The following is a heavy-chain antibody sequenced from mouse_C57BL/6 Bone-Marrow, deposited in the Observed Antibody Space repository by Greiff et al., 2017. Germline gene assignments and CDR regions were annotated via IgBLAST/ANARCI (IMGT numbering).Heavy chain of an antibody. CDR3: ARETVDGGFAY. J-gene: IGHJ3*01. V-gene: IGHV5-16*01. Sequence: EVQVVESEGGLVQPGSSMTLSCTAAGFTFSDYYMAWVRQVPEKGLEWVANINYDGSSTYYLDSLKSRFIISRDNAKNILYLQMSSLKSEDTATYYCARETVDGGFAYWGQGTLVTVSA. CDR1: GFTFSDYY. CDR2: INYDGSST.